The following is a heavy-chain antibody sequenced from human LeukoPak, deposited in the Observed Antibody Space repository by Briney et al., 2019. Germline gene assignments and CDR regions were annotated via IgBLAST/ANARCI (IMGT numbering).Heavy chain of an antibody. CDR3: ARGAVTTYFDL. CDR1: SGSISSSNW. V-gene: IGHV4-4*02. Sequence: SETLSLTCGVSSGSISSSNWWSWLRQPPGKGLEWIGEIYQSESTNYNPSLKSRVTISVDKSKNQFSLKLSSVTAEDTAVYYCARGAVTTYFDLWGRGTLVTVSS. D-gene: IGHD4-17*01. CDR2: IYQSEST. J-gene: IGHJ2*01.